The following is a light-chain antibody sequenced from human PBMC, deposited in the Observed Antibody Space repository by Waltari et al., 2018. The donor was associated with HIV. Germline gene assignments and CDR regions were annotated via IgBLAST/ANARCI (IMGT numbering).Light chain of an antibody. CDR3: MQGLHWPYT. Sequence: DVVMTQSPLSLPVTLGQPATISCRSSQSLVYRDGDTYLNWFQQRPGQSPRHLIYKFSNRDSGVPDRFSGSGSGTDFALNISRVEAEDVGVYYCMQGLHWPYTFGQGTKLEIK. CDR1: QSLVYRDGDTY. J-gene: IGKJ2*01. CDR2: KFS. V-gene: IGKV2-30*01.